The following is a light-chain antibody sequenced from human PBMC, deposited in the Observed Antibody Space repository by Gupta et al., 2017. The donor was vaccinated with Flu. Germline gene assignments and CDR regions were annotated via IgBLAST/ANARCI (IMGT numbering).Light chain of an antibody. CDR2: AAS. CDR1: QSVRSY. CDR3: QQTYTDHPSIT. V-gene: IGKV1-39*01. Sequence: DIQMTQYPSSLSASVGDTITLSCRASQSVRSYLNWYQQKPGKAPKLLIYAASSLQRGVPSSCSGSGVVTETNLTISSRQPEDFESYYCQQTYTDHPSITFGRGTKVEI. J-gene: IGKJ4*01.